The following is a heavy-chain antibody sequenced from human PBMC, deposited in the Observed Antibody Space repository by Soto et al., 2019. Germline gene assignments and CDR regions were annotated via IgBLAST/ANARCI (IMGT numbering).Heavy chain of an antibody. CDR2: ISGSGGST. D-gene: IGHD5-18*01. CDR1: GFTFSSYA. J-gene: IGHJ4*02. V-gene: IGHV3-23*01. Sequence: GGSLRLSCAASGFTFSSYAMSWVRQAPGKGLEWVSAISGSGGSTYYADSVKGRFTISRDNSKNTLYLQMNSLRAEDTAVYYCAKDPVDTAMVSPSLPKYYFDYWGQGTLVTVSS. CDR3: AKDPVDTAMVSPSLPKYYFDY.